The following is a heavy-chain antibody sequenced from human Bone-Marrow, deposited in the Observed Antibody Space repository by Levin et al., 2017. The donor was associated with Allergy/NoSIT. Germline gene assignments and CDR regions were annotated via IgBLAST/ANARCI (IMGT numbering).Heavy chain of an antibody. J-gene: IGHJ4*02. V-gene: IGHV3-23*01. CDR1: GFTFSTYA. D-gene: IGHD5-18*01. CDR3: AKDRSLSGFSYGRFDY. Sequence: PGGSLRLSCAASGFTFSTYAMSGVRQAPGKGLEWVSAISAGGSDTYYADSVKGRFTISRDNSKNTLDLQMNSLRAEDTAIYFCAKDRSLSGFSYGRFDYWGQGTLVTVSS. CDR2: ISAGGSDT.